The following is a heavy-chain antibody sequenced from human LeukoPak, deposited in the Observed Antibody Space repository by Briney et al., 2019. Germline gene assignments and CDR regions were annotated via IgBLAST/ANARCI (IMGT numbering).Heavy chain of an antibody. Sequence: LTGGSLRLCCAASGFGFSTYAMSWVRQAPGKGLEWVSGISASGDKIFYADSVKGRFNISRDNSKNILYLQMNALAAEDTARYYCVTHYCSTITCYTDYWGQGTMVPVSS. CDR2: ISASGDKI. V-gene: IGHV3-23*01. J-gene: IGHJ4*02. CDR1: GFGFSTYA. D-gene: IGHD2-2*02. CDR3: VTHYCSTITCYTDY.